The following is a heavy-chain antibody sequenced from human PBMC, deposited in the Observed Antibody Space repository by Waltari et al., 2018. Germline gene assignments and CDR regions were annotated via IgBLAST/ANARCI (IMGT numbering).Heavy chain of an antibody. Sequence: EVQLVESGGGLVQPGGSLRLSCAASGFTFSTSCMHWVRQAPGKGLVWVSRIGSDGSYTNHADSVKGRFTISRDNAKNTLYLQMNSLRAEDTAVYYCARDRGTSLDYWGQGTLVTVSS. J-gene: IGHJ4*02. V-gene: IGHV3-74*01. CDR2: IGSDGSYT. CDR1: GFTFSTSC. D-gene: IGHD3-10*01. CDR3: ARDRGTSLDY.